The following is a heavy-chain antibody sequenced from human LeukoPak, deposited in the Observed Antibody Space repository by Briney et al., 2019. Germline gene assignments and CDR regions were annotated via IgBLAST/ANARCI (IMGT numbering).Heavy chain of an antibody. V-gene: IGHV3-30-3*01. CDR1: GVIFNNFA. D-gene: IGHD4-17*01. CDR2: ISYDGSNK. J-gene: IGHJ4*02. CDR3: ARAGRADGDYHYFEY. Sequence: GRPLRPSCAASGVIFNNFAFHWVCQAPGKGLEWVAAISYDGSNKYYADSVRGRLTISRDNSKNTLYLQMNSLRAEDTAVYYCARAGRADGDYHYFEYWGQGTLVTVSS.